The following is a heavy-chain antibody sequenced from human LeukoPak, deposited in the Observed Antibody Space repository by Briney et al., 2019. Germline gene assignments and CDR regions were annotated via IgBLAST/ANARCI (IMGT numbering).Heavy chain of an antibody. D-gene: IGHD3-16*01. CDR1: GGSISSSSYY. J-gene: IGHJ3*02. Sequence: SETLSLTCTVSGGSISSSSYYWGWIRQPPGKGLEWIGSIYYSGSTYYNPSLKSRVTISVDTSKNQLSLKLSSVTAADTAVYYCARGDGSTAWLIDAFDIWGKGTTVTVSS. CDR3: ARGDGSTAWLIDAFDI. CDR2: IYYSGST. V-gene: IGHV4-39*07.